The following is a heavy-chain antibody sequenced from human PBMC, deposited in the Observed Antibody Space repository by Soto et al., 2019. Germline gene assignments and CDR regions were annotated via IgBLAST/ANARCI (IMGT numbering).Heavy chain of an antibody. D-gene: IGHD6-13*01. V-gene: IGHV5-10-1*01. Sequence: GESLKISCKGSGYSFTSYWISWVRQMPGKGLEWMGRIDPSDSYTNYSPSFQGHVTISADKSISTAYLQWSSLKASDTAMYYCARLGAAAPTAVYYGMDVWGQGTTVTVS. CDR1: GYSFTSYW. J-gene: IGHJ6*02. CDR2: IDPSDSYT. CDR3: ARLGAAAPTAVYYGMDV.